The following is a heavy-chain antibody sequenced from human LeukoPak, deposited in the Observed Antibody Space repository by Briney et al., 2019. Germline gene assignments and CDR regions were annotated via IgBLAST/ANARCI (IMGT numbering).Heavy chain of an antibody. CDR2: ISWNSGSI. CDR1: GFTFDDYA. D-gene: IGHD6-6*01. Sequence: GGSLSLSCAASGFTFDDYAMHWVRQAPGKGLEWVSGISWNSGSIGYADSVKGRFTISRDNAKNSLYLQMNSLRAEDTALYYCAKGFSIAAQLDYWGQGTLVTVSS. J-gene: IGHJ4*02. V-gene: IGHV3-9*01. CDR3: AKGFSIAAQLDY.